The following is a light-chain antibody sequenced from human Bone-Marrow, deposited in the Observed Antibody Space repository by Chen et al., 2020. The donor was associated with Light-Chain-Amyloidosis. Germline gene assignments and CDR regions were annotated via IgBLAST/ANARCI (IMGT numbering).Light chain of an antibody. CDR3: QVWDSSSDHYV. J-gene: IGLJ1*01. Sequence: SYVLTQPPSVSVAPGNTARITCGGNNIGSKSVHWYQQKPGQAPVLITSYDNDRPSGIPERFSGSNSGNTATLTISRVEAGDEADYYCQVWDSSSDHYVFGTGTKVTVL. V-gene: IGLV3-21*04. CDR1: NIGSKS. CDR2: YDN.